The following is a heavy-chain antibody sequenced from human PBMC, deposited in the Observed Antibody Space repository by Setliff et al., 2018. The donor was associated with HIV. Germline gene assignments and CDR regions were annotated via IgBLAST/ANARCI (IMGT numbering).Heavy chain of an antibody. V-gene: IGHV4-4*08. Sequence: TSETLSLTCTVSGGSISTYFWTWIRQPPGKGLEGIGYIYTSGSTNYNPSLKSRVTISVDTSKNQFSLKLSSVTAADTAVYYCARGSFIGDYYYFDYWGQGTLVTVSS. CDR1: GGSISTYF. CDR2: IYTSGST. J-gene: IGHJ4*02. D-gene: IGHD3-10*01. CDR3: ARGSFIGDYYYFDY.